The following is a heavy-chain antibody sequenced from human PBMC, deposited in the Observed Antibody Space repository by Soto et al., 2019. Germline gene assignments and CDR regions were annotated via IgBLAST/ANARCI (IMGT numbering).Heavy chain of an antibody. CDR2: LSKDGNNQ. D-gene: IGHD6-6*01. V-gene: IGHV3-30*03. CDR3: AIQSARQVSGFDP. CDR1: GFTFNTYN. Sequence: QVQLVESGGGVVQPGSSLRLSCVCSGFTFNTYNVHWVRQAPGKGLEWVAVLSKDGNNQYYADSVKGRFTISRDNSRNTLYLQMTSLRIEDTALYFWAIQSARQVSGFDPWGKGTLVTVSS. J-gene: IGHJ5*02.